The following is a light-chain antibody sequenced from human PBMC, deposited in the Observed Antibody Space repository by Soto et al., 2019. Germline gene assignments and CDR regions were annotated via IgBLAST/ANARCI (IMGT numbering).Light chain of an antibody. CDR2: LGS. J-gene: IGKJ3*01. Sequence: DLVMTQSPLSLPVTPGEPASISCRSSQSLLHSNGYNYLDWYLQKPGQSPQLLIYLGSNRASGVPDRFSGSGSGTDFTLKISRVEAEDVGVYYCMQALQTPFTFGRGTKVDIK. V-gene: IGKV2-28*01. CDR3: MQALQTPFT. CDR1: QSLLHSNGYNY.